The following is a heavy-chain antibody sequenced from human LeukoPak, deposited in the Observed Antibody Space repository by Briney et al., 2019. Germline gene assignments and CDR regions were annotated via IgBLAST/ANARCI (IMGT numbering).Heavy chain of an antibody. Sequence: ASVKVSCKASGYTFTSYYMHWVRQAPGQGLEWMGIINPSGGSTSYAQKSQGRVTMTRDTSTSTVYMELSSLRSEDTAVYYCGREVAAAGLFDYWGQGTLVTVSS. CDR1: GYTFTSYY. J-gene: IGHJ4*02. V-gene: IGHV1-46*01. D-gene: IGHD6-13*01. CDR3: GREVAAAGLFDY. CDR2: INPSGGST.